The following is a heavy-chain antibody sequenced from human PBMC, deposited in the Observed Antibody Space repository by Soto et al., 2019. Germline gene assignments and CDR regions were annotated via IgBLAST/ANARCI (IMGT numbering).Heavy chain of an antibody. V-gene: IGHV4-39*01. CDR2: IYYSGSP. CDR1: VDSVTSASYF. D-gene: IGHD5-12*01. Sequence: QLQLQESGPGLVKPSETLSLTCTLSVDSVTSASYFWDWIRQPPGKGLEWLGSIYYSGSPSNNPYLQSRVTLSVVTFKNQFYLTLRSVTAADTAVYYCARRPKWIGYSGPDFGGRGTLVVVSS. CDR3: ARRPKWIGYSGPDF. J-gene: IGHJ4*02.